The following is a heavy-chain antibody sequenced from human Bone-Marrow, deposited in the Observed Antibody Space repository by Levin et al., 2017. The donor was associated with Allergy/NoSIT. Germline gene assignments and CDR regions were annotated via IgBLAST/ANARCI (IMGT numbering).Heavy chain of an antibody. J-gene: IGHJ4*02. Sequence: GESLKISCAGSGFTFSDAWMSWVRQAPGKGLEWVGRIKSKSDGGTTEDAAPVKGRFTISRDDSKNTLYLQMNSLKTEDTAVYYCTTEIRWSPVDLDHWGQGTLVTVST. CDR3: TTEIRWSPVDLDH. CDR1: GFTFSDAW. V-gene: IGHV3-15*01. D-gene: IGHD4-23*01. CDR2: IKSKSDGGTT.